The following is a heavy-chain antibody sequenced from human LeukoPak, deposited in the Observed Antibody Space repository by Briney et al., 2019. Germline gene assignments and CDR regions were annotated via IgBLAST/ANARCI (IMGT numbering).Heavy chain of an antibody. V-gene: IGHV1-18*01. CDR1: GYTFTSYG. CDR3: ARSVDYDYVWGSYRGIFDY. Sequence: ASVKVSCNSSGYTFTSYGISWVRQAPGQGLEWMGWISAYNGNTNYAQKLQGRVTMTTDTSTSTAYMELRSLRSDDTAVYYCARSVDYDYVWGSYRGIFDYWGQGTLVTVSS. D-gene: IGHD3-16*02. J-gene: IGHJ4*02. CDR2: ISAYNGNT.